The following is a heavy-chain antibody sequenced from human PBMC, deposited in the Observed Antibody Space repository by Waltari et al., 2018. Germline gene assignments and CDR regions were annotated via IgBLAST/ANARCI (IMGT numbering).Heavy chain of an antibody. Sequence: EVRLEETGRGLLQPGGSLRLYCPASGSTDRPNTLTWVPQAPGKGLNWVSVIHIPSTTYYADAVNGRFTMSRDNSKNTLSLQMNSLRDEDTAVYYCARLAVAGPDVFSYFYGMDVWGQGTTVTVSS. D-gene: IGHD6-19*01. CDR3: ARLAVAGPDVFSYFYGMDV. CDR2: IHIPSTT. V-gene: IGHV3-53*02. J-gene: IGHJ6*02. CDR1: GSTDRPNT.